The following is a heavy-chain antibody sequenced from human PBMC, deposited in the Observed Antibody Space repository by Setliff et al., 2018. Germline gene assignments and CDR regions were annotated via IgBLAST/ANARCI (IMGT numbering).Heavy chain of an antibody. CDR3: TRDIVVFTDIDYYYYGMDV. V-gene: IGHV1-2*06. J-gene: IGHJ6*02. CDR1: GYTFTDYY. CDR2: INPDSGGT. D-gene: IGHD2-21*01. Sequence: ASVKVSCKASGYTFTDYYIHWVRQAPGQGLEWMGRINPDSGGTNYAQKFQGRVTMTRDTSITAAYMELSRLRSDDSAVYYCTRDIVVFTDIDYYYYGMDVWGQGTTVTVSS.